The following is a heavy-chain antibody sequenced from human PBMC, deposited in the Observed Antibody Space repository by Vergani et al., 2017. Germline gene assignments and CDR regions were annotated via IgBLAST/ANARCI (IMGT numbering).Heavy chain of an antibody. D-gene: IGHD3-3*01. Sequence: VQLVESGGGLVKPGGSLRLSCAASGFTFSSYAMSWVRQAPGKGLEWVAVISYDGSNKYYADSVKGRFTISRDNSKNTLYLQMNSLRAEDTAVYYCAKDLEIFGVVIYENYFDYWGQGTLVTVSS. J-gene: IGHJ4*02. V-gene: IGHV3-30*18. CDR2: ISYDGSNK. CDR1: GFTFSSYA. CDR3: AKDLEIFGVVIYENYFDY.